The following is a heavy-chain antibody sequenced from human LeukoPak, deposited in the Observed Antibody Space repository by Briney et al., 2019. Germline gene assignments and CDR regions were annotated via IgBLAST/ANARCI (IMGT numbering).Heavy chain of an antibody. CDR2: ISSSGSTI. J-gene: IGHJ6*03. V-gene: IGHV3-11*04. CDR1: GFTFSDYY. D-gene: IGHD3-3*01. Sequence: GGSLRLSCAASGFTFSDYYMSWIRQAPGKGLEWVSYISSSGSTIYYADSVKGRFTISRDNAKNSLYLQMNSLRAEDTAVYYYGRRTFGVVKPYYYYYMEVWGKGTTVTVSS. CDR3: GRRTFGVVKPYYYYYMEV.